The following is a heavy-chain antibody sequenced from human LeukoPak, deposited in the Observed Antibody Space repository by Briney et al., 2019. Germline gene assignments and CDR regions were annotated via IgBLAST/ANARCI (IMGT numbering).Heavy chain of an antibody. D-gene: IGHD1-14*01. CDR1: GFTLTNNW. Sequence: GGSLRLSCTASGFTLTNNWMHWVRQVPGKGLEWVSRVNTYGTNTNYADSVRGRFTISRDNAKNTLFLQMDSPRAEDSAMYFCAREFSPEDAFDLWGQGTRVTVSS. V-gene: IGHV3-74*01. CDR2: VNTYGTNT. CDR3: AREFSPEDAFDL. J-gene: IGHJ3*01.